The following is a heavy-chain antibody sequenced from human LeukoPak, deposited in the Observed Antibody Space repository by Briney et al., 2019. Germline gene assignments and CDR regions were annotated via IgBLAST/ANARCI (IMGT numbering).Heavy chain of an antibody. CDR3: ARAWTYHDY. V-gene: IGHV4-59*01. CDR2: VAYSGSA. D-gene: IGHD3/OR15-3a*01. CDR1: GDSITNYY. J-gene: IGHJ4*02. Sequence: SETLPLTCTVSGDSITNYYWSWIRQPPGKGLEWIGYVAYSGSANYNPSLKSRVTLSVDTSKNQFSLKLSSVTAADTAVYYCARAWTYHDYWGQGTLVTVSS.